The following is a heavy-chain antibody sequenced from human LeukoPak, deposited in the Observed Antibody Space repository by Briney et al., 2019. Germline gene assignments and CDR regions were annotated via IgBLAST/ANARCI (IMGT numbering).Heavy chain of an antibody. J-gene: IGHJ4*02. CDR3: ASSGAARPG. D-gene: IGHD6-6*01. Sequence: QAGGSLRLSCAASGFTFSSYAMHWVRQAPGKGLEWVAVISYDGSNKYYADSVKGRFTISRDNSKNTLYLQMNSLRAEDTAVYYCASSGAARPGWGRGTLVTVSS. CDR2: ISYDGSNK. CDR1: GFTFSSYA. V-gene: IGHV3-30*01.